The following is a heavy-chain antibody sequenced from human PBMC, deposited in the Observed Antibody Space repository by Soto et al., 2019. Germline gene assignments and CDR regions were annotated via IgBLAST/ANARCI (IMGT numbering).Heavy chain of an antibody. V-gene: IGHV4-59*01. J-gene: IGHJ4*02. D-gene: IGHD5-12*01. CDR1: GGSISSYY. CDR2: IYYRGST. Sequence: SETLSLTCTVSGGSISSYYWSWIRQPPGKGLEWIGCIYYRGSTNYNPALKSRVTISVDTSKNQFSLNLRSVTAADTAVYYCARGRWLQLIYFDYWGQGTLVTVS. CDR3: ARGRWLQLIYFDY.